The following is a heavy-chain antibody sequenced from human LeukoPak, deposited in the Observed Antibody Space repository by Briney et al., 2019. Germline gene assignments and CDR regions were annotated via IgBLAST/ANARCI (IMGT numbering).Heavy chain of an antibody. CDR2: INQDASDK. J-gene: IGHJ4*02. CDR1: RFSFSHYW. CDR3: LGGVAADY. Sequence: GGSLRLSCAASRFSFSHYWMTWVRQAPGKGVEWVANINQDASDKHYADSVKGRFTISRDNAKNSLHLQMNSLRVEDTAVCYCLGGVAADYWGRGTLVTVSS. D-gene: IGHD3-16*01. V-gene: IGHV3-7*01.